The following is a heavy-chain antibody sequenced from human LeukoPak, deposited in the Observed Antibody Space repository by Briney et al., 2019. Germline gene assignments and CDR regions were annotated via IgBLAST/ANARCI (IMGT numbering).Heavy chain of an antibody. J-gene: IGHJ5*02. Sequence: SETLSLTCTVSDGSINNYYWTWIRQPPGKGLEWIGYIYYSGSTNYNPSLKSRVTISVDTSKNQFSLKLSSVTAADTAVYYCARSGYSSPVGRFDPWGQGTLVAVSS. CDR2: IYYSGST. CDR3: ARSGYSSPVGRFDP. CDR1: DGSINNYY. V-gene: IGHV4-59*01. D-gene: IGHD6-13*01.